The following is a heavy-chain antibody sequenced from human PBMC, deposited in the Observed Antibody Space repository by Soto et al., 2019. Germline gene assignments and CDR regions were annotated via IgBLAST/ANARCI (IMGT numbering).Heavy chain of an antibody. D-gene: IGHD3-10*01. CDR3: AKDLYSATMVRGVIYGVPDY. V-gene: IGHV4-39*07. Sequence: SETLSLTCTVSGGSISSNSYYWGWIRQPPGKGLEWIGNIYYSGSTYYNPSLKSRVAISVDTSKNQFSLKLSSVTAADTAVYYCAKDLYSATMVRGVIYGVPDYWGQGTLVTVSS. CDR2: IYYSGST. CDR1: GGSISSNSYY. J-gene: IGHJ4*02.